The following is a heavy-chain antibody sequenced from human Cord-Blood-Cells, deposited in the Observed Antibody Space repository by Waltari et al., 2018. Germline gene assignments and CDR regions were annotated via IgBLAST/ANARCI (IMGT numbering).Heavy chain of an antibody. V-gene: IGHV3-30*04. J-gene: IGHJ3*02. CDR3: ARVELTRRRIVVVKNAFDI. Sequence: QVQLVESGGGVVQPGRSLRLSCAASGFTFSSYAMHWVRQAPGQGLEWVAVISYDGSNKYYADSVKGRFTISRDNSKNTLYLQMNSLRADDTAVYYCARVELTRRRIVVVKNAFDIWGQGTMVTVSS. D-gene: IGHD3-22*01. CDR1: GFTFSSYA. CDR2: ISYDGSNK.